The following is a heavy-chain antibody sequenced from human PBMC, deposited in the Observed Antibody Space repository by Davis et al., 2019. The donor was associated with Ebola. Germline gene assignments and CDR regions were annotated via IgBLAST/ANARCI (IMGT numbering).Heavy chain of an antibody. Sequence: HSQTLSLTCDISGDSVSSVAWNWIRQSPSRGLEWLGRTYYNSKWYTDYAVSVRGRITINPDTSKNHFSLELNSVTPEDTAVYYCTRGWLRSKFDYWGRGTLVTVSS. CDR3: TRGWLRSKFDY. D-gene: IGHD5-12*01. CDR2: TYYNSKWYT. V-gene: IGHV6-1*01. J-gene: IGHJ4*02. CDR1: GDSVSSVA.